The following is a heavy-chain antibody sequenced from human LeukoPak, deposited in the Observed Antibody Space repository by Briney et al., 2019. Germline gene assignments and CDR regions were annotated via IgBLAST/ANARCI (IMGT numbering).Heavy chain of an antibody. CDR3: AKPGATSGDYSY. CDR1: GFTFSGYA. Sequence: GGSLRLSCAASGFTFSGYAMSWVRQAPGKGLEWVSAISGSADNTYYADSVKGRFTISRDNSKNTLYLQMNRLRAEDTAVYYCAKPGATSGDYSYWGQGTLVTVSS. J-gene: IGHJ4*02. V-gene: IGHV3-23*01. D-gene: IGHD4-17*01. CDR2: ISGSADNT.